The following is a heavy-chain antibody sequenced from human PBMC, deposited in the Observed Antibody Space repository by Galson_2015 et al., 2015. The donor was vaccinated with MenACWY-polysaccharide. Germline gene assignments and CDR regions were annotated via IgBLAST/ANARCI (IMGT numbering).Heavy chain of an antibody. V-gene: IGHV4-39*07. Sequence: SETLSLTCTVSGGSISSSSYYWGWIRQPPGKGLEWIGSIYYSGSTYYNPSLKSRVTISVDTSKTQFSLRLTSVTAADTAVYYCARRARSGGEWYFDLWGRGTPVTVSS. J-gene: IGHJ2*01. D-gene: IGHD2-15*01. CDR2: IYYSGST. CDR1: GGSISSSSYY. CDR3: ARRARSGGEWYFDL.